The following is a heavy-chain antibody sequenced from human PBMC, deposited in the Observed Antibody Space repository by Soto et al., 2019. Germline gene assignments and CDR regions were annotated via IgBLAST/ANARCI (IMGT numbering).Heavy chain of an antibody. D-gene: IGHD1-7*01. CDR2: ISSSGSTI. CDR1: GFTFRIYE. Sequence: PGGSIKLSSAASGFTFRIYEMNGVRQAPGKGLEWVSYISSSGSTIYYADSVRDRVAINPDTSKNQFSLQMKSVTPEDSAIYYCARDGVSTGTTVILDSWGQGTLVTVSS. J-gene: IGHJ4*02. V-gene: IGHV3-48*03. CDR3: ARDGVSTGTTVILDS.